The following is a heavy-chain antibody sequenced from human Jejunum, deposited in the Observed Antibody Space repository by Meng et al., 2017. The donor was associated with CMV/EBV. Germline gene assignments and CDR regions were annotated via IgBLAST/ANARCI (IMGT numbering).Heavy chain of an antibody. V-gene: IGHV4-4*07. CDR1: GGSISGYY. CDR2: VYMSGST. CDR3: ARDRMAAPGTFEY. D-gene: IGHD6-13*01. Sequence: QVHLQVSGPGLVKPSDTLSLTCTVSGGSISGYYWNWIRQPAGKGLEWIGRVYMSGSTNYNPSLRSRVAMSVGTSKTQFSLRLTSVTAADTAVYYCARDRMAAPGTFEYWGQGTLVTVSS. J-gene: IGHJ4*02.